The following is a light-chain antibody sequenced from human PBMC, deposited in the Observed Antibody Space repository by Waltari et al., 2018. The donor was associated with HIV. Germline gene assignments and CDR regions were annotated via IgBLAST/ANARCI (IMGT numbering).Light chain of an antibody. CDR1: RSTIGSNP. J-gene: IGLJ2*01. CDR3: AAWDDTLKGFI. V-gene: IGLV1-44*01. CDR2: TNS. Sequence: QSVLTQPPSASGAPGQRVTISCSGSRSTIGSNPVSWYHQPPGTAPKLLIFTNSQRPSGVPDRCSGSKSGSSASLAISGLQSEDESQYFCAAWDDTLKGFIFGGGTQLTVL.